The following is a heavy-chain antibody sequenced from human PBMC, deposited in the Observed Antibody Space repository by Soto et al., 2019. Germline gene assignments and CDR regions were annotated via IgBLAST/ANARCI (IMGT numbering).Heavy chain of an antibody. CDR3: ARGRLTGTTAYYYMDV. Sequence: ASVKVSCKASGYTFTSYGISWVRQAPGQGLEWMGWMNPNSGNTGYAQKFQGRVTMTRNTSISTAYMELSSLRSEDTAVYYCARGRLTGTTAYYYMDVWGKGTTVTVSS. CDR1: GYTFTSYG. CDR2: MNPNSGNT. D-gene: IGHD1-7*01. V-gene: IGHV1-8*02. J-gene: IGHJ6*03.